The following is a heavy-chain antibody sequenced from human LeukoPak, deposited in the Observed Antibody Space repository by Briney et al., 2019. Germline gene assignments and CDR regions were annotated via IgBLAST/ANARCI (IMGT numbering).Heavy chain of an antibody. J-gene: IGHJ4*02. D-gene: IGHD1-26*01. Sequence: PGGSLRLSCAASGFTFSSYWMSWVRQAPGKGLEWVSGINWNGGSIVYADSVKGRFTISRDNAKNSLYLQMNSLRAEDTAFYYCASGGIYYGAAFEFWGQGTLVTVSS. CDR2: INWNGGSI. CDR3: ASGGIYYGAAFEF. V-gene: IGHV3-20*04. CDR1: GFTFSSYW.